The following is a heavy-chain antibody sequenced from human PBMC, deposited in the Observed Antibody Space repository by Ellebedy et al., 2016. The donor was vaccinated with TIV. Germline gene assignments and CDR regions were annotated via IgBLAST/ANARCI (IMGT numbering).Heavy chain of an antibody. CDR3: VREMEASGTISFAY. Sequence: AASVKVSCKTSGYNFIDYGVSWVRQATGQGLEWMGWISAYYGSTTYAQSLQGRVTLTRDTSTSTLYMELRSLRFDDTAVYYCVREMEASGTISFAYWGQGTLVTVSS. CDR2: ISAYYGST. V-gene: IGHV1-18*01. CDR1: GYNFIDYG. D-gene: IGHD5-24*01. J-gene: IGHJ4*02.